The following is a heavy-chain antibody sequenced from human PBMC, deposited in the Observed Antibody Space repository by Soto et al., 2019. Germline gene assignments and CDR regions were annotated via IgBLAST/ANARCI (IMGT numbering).Heavy chain of an antibody. CDR1: GLTFSSYG. D-gene: IGHD2-15*01. CDR2: ISYDGSNK. CDR3: TKTHGVVAAAADDLDY. V-gene: IGHV3-30*18. J-gene: IGHJ4*02. Sequence: SGGSLRLSCAASGLTFSSYGMHWVRQAPGKGLEWVAVISYDGSNKYYADSVKGRFTISRDNSKSTLNLQMNSLRAEDTAVYYCTKTHGVVAAAADDLDYWRQGNLVTVS.